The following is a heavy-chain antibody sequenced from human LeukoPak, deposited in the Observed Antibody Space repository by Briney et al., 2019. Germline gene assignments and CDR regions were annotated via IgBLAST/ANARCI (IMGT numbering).Heavy chain of an antibody. CDR2: IYYSGST. Sequence: SETLSLTCTVSGGSISSYYWSWIRQPPGKGLEWIGYIYYSGSTNYNPSLKSRVTISVDTSKNQFSLKLSSVTAADTAVYYCARDYYGSGSYYSRYYYYYGMDVWGQGTTVTVSS. V-gene: IGHV4-59*01. CDR1: GGSISSYY. J-gene: IGHJ6*02. D-gene: IGHD3-10*01. CDR3: ARDYYGSGSYYSRYYYYYGMDV.